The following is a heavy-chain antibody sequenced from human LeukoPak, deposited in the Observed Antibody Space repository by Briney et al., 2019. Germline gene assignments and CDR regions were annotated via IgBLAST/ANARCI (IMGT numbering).Heavy chain of an antibody. CDR1: GYTFTSYY. Sequence: GASVKVSCKASGYTFTSYYMHWVRQAPGQGLEWMGIINPSGGSTSYAQKFQGRITMTRDTSTSTVHMELSSLRSEDTAVYYCARNRQRGGYCSSTSCSPPGYWGQGTLVTVSS. CDR2: INPSGGST. CDR3: ARNRQRGGYCSSTSCSPPGY. D-gene: IGHD2-2*01. J-gene: IGHJ4*02. V-gene: IGHV1-46*01.